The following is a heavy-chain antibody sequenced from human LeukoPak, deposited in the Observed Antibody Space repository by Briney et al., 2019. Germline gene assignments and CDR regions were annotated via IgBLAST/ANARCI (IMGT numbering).Heavy chain of an antibody. V-gene: IGHV1-3*01. J-gene: IGHJ3*02. CDR2: INAGNGNT. CDR1: GYTFTSYA. D-gene: IGHD2-2*01. Sequence: GASVKVSCKASGYTFTSYAMHWVRQAPGQRLEWMGWINAGNGNTKYSQKFQGRVTITRDTSASTAYMELSSLRSEDTAVYYCAREGYCSSTSCIPGAFDIWGQGTMVTVSS. CDR3: AREGYCSSTSCIPGAFDI.